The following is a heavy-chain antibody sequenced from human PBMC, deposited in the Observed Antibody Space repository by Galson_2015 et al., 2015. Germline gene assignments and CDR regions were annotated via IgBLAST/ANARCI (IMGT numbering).Heavy chain of an antibody. CDR1: GFTLSNYE. CDR3: ARAAHDYGPFDY. D-gene: IGHD4-17*01. J-gene: IGHJ4*02. Sequence: SLRLSCAASGFTLSNYEMNWVRQAPGKGLEWVSYIRTSGSSIYYADSVKGRFTISRDNAKNSLYLQINSLRAEDTAVYYCARAAHDYGPFDYWGQGTLVTVSS. CDR2: IRTSGSSI. V-gene: IGHV3-48*03.